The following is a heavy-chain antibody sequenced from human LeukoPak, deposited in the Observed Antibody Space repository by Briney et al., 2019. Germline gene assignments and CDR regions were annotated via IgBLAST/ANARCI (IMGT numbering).Heavy chain of an antibody. D-gene: IGHD2-15*01. J-gene: IGHJ3*02. CDR1: GFTFDDYG. V-gene: IGHV3-20*04. CDR2: INCNGGIT. CDR3: ARDFVGYCSGGSCYHLAFDI. Sequence: GGSLRLSCAASGFTFDDYGMSWVRQAPGKGLEWVSGINCNGGITGYADSVKDRFTISRDNAKNSLHLQMNSLRAEDTALYYCARDFVGYCSGGSCYHLAFDIWGQGTMVTVSS.